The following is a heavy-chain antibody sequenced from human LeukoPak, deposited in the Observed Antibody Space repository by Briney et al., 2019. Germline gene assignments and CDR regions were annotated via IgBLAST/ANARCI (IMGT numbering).Heavy chain of an antibody. V-gene: IGHV3-53*01. CDR1: GFTVSSNY. J-gene: IGHJ5*02. CDR2: IYSGGST. CDR3: AKSRVAVAAPRNWFDP. Sequence: GGSLRLSCAASGFTVSSNYMSWVRQAPGKGLERVSVIYSGGSTYYADSVKGRFTISRDNSNNTLYLQMNSLRVEDTAVYYCAKSRVAVAAPRNWFDPWGQGTLVTVSS. D-gene: IGHD6-19*01.